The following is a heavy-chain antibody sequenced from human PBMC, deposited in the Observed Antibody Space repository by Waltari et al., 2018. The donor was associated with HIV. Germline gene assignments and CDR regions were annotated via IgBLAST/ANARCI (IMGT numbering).Heavy chain of an antibody. D-gene: IGHD6-19*01. CDR1: GFTFRNFA. CDR2: ISAGGTK. V-gene: IGHV3-48*03. CDR3: AKAVGDTSGRYWGGDV. J-gene: IGHJ6*02. Sequence: EVQLVVSGGGLVQPGGSLRLSCAGSGFTFRNFALTWVRQAPGKGLEWISYISAGGTKYYADSVKGRFSISRDNAKNSLYLQMNSLRAEDTAVYYCAKAVGDTSGRYWGGDVWGQGTTVTVSS.